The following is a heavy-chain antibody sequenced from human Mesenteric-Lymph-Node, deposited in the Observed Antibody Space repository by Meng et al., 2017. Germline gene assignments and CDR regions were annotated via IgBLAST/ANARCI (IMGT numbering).Heavy chain of an antibody. CDR1: GFTFSTNW. V-gene: IGHV3-48*04. D-gene: IGHD1-26*01. J-gene: IGHJ3*02. CDR2: ISSSGSTI. CDR3: ARDIVGASDI. Sequence: GGSLRLSCAASGFTFSTNWMSWVRQAPGKGLEWVSYISSSGSTIYYADSVKGRFTISRDNAKNSLYLQMNSLRAEDTAVYYCARDIVGASDIWGQGTMVTVSS.